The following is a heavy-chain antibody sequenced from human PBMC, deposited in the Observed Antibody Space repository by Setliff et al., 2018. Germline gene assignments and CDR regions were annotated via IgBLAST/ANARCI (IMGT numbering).Heavy chain of an antibody. CDR3: ARVPGRDGYNFFDY. V-gene: IGHV4-34*01. CDR1: GGSFSNYY. D-gene: IGHD5-12*01. Sequence: PSETLSLTCTVYGGSFSNYYWSWIRQPPGKGLEWIGEINHSGSTNYNSSLTSRVTISVDTSKNQFSLKLRSVTAADTAVYFCARVPGRDGYNFFDYWGQGMLVTVSS. J-gene: IGHJ4*02. CDR2: INHSGST.